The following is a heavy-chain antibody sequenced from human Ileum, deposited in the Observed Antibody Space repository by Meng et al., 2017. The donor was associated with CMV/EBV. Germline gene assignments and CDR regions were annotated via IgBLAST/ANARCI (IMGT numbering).Heavy chain of an antibody. V-gene: IGHV3-30*02. D-gene: IGHD6-6*01. J-gene: IGHJ4*02. Sequence: VRLVGFGGGVVAPGGSLRLSCAASEFTFGSYGMHWVRQAPGKGLEWVAFIHYDGSEKYYGDSVKGRFTISRDNSKNTVFLQMKSLRTEDTAVYFCAKDRFSSSSTIDYWGQGTLVTVSS. CDR3: AKDRFSSSSTIDY. CDR2: IHYDGSEK. CDR1: EFTFGSYG.